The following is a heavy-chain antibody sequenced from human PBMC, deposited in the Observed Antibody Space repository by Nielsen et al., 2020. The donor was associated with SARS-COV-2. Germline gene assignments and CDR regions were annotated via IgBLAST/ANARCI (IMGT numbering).Heavy chain of an antibody. CDR1: GYTFINNY. Sequence: ASVKVSCKASGYTFINNYMHWVRQAPGQGLEWMGIITPIGGTTTYARNFQGRVTMTRDTSTSTVYMELSSLRSEDTAVYYCARESDDYESSAYDYWGQGTLVTVSS. CDR3: ARESDDYESSAYDY. V-gene: IGHV1-46*01. J-gene: IGHJ4*02. D-gene: IGHD3-22*01. CDR2: ITPIGGTT.